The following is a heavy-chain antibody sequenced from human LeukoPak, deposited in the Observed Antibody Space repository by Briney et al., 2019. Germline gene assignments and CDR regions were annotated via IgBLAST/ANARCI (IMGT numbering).Heavy chain of an antibody. CDR2: IYYSGST. Sequence: PSETLSLTCTVSGGSISSDNYYWGWIRQPPGKGLEFIVSIYYSGSTYYNPSLKSRVTISVDTSKNQFSLKLSSVTAADTAVYYCASRAAGIAAAGINWFDPWGQGTLVTVSS. V-gene: IGHV4-39*07. D-gene: IGHD6-13*01. CDR1: GGSISSDNYY. J-gene: IGHJ5*02. CDR3: ASRAAGIAAAGINWFDP.